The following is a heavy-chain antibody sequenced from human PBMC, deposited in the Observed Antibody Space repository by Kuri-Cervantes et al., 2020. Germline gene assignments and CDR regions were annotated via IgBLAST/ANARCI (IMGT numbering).Heavy chain of an antibody. CDR3: TTDRYCSGGSCYYYFDY. CDR2: IKSKTDGGTT. D-gene: IGHD2-15*01. V-gene: IGHV3-15*01. CDR1: GFTFSNAW. J-gene: IGHJ4*02. Sequence: ETLSLTCAASGFTFSNAWMSWVRQAPGKGLEWVGRIKSKTDGGTTDYAAPVKGRFTISRDDSKNTLYLQMNSLKTEDTAVYYCTTDRYCSGGSCYYYFDYWGQGTLVTVSS.